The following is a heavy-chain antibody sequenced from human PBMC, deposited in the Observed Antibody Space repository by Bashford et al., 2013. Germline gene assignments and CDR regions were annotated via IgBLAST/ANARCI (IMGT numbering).Heavy chain of an antibody. Sequence: VRQAPGKGLEWVSVIYSGGSTYHADSVRGRFTISRDNSKNTLYLQMNSLRAEDTAVYFCASSTYYRFWGQGTLVTVSS. J-gene: IGHJ4*02. V-gene: IGHV3-66*01. CDR3: ASSTYYRF. D-gene: IGHD1-26*01. CDR2: IYSGGST.